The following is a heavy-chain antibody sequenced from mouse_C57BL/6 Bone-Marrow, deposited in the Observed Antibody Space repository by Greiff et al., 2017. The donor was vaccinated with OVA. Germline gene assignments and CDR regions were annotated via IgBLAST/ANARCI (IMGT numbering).Heavy chain of an antibody. D-gene: IGHD1-1*01. CDR1: GYTFTDYY. J-gene: IGHJ2*01. CDR2: INPNNGGT. CDR3: ATTVVAPFDY. V-gene: IGHV1-26*01. Sequence: VQLQQSGPELVKPGASVKISCKASGYTFTDYYMNWVKQSHGKSLEWIGDINPNNGGTSYNQKFKGKATLTVDKSSSTAYMELRSLTSEDSAVYYCATTVVAPFDYWGQGTTLTVSS.